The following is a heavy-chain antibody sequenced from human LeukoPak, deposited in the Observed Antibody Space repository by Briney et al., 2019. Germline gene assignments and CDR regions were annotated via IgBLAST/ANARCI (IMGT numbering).Heavy chain of an antibody. CDR1: GFTFSSYS. J-gene: IGHJ4*02. V-gene: IGHV3-21*01. D-gene: IGHD2-2*01. CDR3: ARASPLALGYCSSTSCYGFDY. CDR2: ISSSSSYI. Sequence: KAGGSPRLSCAASGFTFSSYSMNWVRQAPGKGLEWVSSISSSSSYIYYADSVKGRFTISRDNAKNSLYLQMNSLRAEDTAVYYCARASPLALGYCSSTSCYGFDYWGQGTLVTVSS.